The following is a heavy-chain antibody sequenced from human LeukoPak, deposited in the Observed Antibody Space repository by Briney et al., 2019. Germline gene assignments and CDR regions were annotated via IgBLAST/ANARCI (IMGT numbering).Heavy chain of an antibody. CDR1: GFTFSDYY. V-gene: IGHV3-11*01. CDR2: ISSSGSTI. Sequence: GGSLRLSCAASGFTFSDYYMSWIRQAPGKGLEWVSYISSSGSTIYYADSVKGRFTISRDNSKNTLYLQMNSLRAEDTAVYYCAKEKGRGYYFDYWGQGTLVTVSS. J-gene: IGHJ4*02. CDR3: AKEKGRGYYFDY. D-gene: IGHD3-10*01.